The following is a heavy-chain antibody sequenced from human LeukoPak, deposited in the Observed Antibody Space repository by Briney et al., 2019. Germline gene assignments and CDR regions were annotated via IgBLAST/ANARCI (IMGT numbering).Heavy chain of an antibody. CDR1: GFTFSSYA. Sequence: GGSLRLSCAASGFTFSSYAMYWVRQAPGKGLECVSGISDSGGYTYYGDSVKGRFTISRDNSKNTLFLQMNSLRAEDTAIYYCARGADCGATSCYPFFDYWGQGALVTVSS. CDR2: ISDSGGYT. J-gene: IGHJ4*02. V-gene: IGHV3-23*01. D-gene: IGHD2-2*01. CDR3: ARGADCGATSCYPFFDY.